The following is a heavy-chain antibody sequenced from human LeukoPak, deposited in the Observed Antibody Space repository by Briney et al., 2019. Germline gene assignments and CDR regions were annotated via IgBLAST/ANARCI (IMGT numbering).Heavy chain of an antibody. V-gene: IGHV3-23*01. Sequence: GGPLDPPWLASGSPFGTYSMNWSRRPPGRGLEGFSVIFGGGETTYYADSVKGRFTISRDNSKNTLNLQMSSLRAGDTAVYYCAKDRMPDGLYNFDYWGRGTLVTVSS. D-gene: IGHD5-24*01. CDR1: GSPFGTYS. J-gene: IGHJ4*02. CDR3: AKDRMPDGLYNFDY. CDR2: IFGGGETT.